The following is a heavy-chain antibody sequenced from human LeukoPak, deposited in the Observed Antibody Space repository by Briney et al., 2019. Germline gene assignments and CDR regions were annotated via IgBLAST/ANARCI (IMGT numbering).Heavy chain of an antibody. CDR2: ISAYNGNT. J-gene: IGHJ3*02. V-gene: IGHV1-18*04. CDR3: ASGIFITMVRGVISHNDAFDI. CDR1: GYTFTGYY. D-gene: IGHD3-10*01. Sequence: ASVKVSCKASGYTFTGYYMHWVRQAPGQGLEWMGWISAYNGNTNYAQKLQGRVTMTTDTSTSTAYMELRSLRSDDTAVYYCASGIFITMVRGVISHNDAFDIWGQGTMVTVSS.